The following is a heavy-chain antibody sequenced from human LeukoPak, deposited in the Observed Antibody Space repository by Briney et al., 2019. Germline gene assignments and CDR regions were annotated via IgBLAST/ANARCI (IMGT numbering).Heavy chain of an antibody. V-gene: IGHV3-30-3*01. Sequence: GRSLRLSCAASGFTFSSYAMHWVRQAPGKGLEWVAVISYDGSNKYYADSVKGRFTISRDNSKNTLYLQMNSLRAEDTAVYYCAREHTQWLVFDYWGQGTLVTVSS. CDR3: AREHTQWLVFDY. CDR1: GFTFSSYA. CDR2: ISYDGSNK. D-gene: IGHD6-19*01. J-gene: IGHJ4*02.